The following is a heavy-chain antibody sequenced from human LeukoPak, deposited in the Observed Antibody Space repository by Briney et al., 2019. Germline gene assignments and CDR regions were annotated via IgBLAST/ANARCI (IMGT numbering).Heavy chain of an antibody. CDR2: ISSSSSYI. V-gene: IGHV3-21*04. J-gene: IGHJ5*02. CDR3: AKDPSTYYYDSSGFPNWFDP. D-gene: IGHD3-22*01. CDR1: GFTFSSYS. Sequence: GGSLRLSCAASGFTFSSYSMNWVRQAPGKGLEWVSSISSSSSYIYYADSVKGRFTISRDNAKNSLYLQMNSLRAEDTAVYYCAKDPSTYYYDSSGFPNWFDPWGQGTLVTVSS.